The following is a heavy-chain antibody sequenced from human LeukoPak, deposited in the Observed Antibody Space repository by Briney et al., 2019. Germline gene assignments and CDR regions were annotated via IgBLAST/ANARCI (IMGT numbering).Heavy chain of an antibody. CDR1: GGSISSGDYY. D-gene: IGHD6-19*01. V-gene: IGHV4-39*01. Sequence: SETLSLTCTVSGGSISSGDYYWGWIRQPPGKGLEWIGSIYYSGSTYYNPSLKSRVTISVDTSKNQFSLKLSSVTAADTAVYYCARRQWLGDFDYWGQGTLVTVSS. CDR3: ARRQWLGDFDY. J-gene: IGHJ4*02. CDR2: IYYSGST.